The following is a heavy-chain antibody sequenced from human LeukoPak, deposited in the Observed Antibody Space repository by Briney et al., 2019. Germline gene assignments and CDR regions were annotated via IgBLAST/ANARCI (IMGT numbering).Heavy chain of an antibody. CDR3: ARVGGTVTYDAFDI. CDR1: GFPCSSCA. CDR2: ISYDGSNK. J-gene: IGHJ3*02. V-gene: IGHV3-30-3*01. Sequence: GRSLRLSCAASGFPCSSCAVHWVRQAPGKGLKRVAVISYDGSNKYYADSVKGRFTISRDNSKNTLYLQMNSLRAEDTAVYYCARVGGTVTYDAFDIWGQGTMVTVSS. D-gene: IGHD4-17*01.